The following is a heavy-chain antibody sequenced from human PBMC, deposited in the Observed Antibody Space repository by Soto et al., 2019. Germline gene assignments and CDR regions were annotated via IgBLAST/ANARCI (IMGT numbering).Heavy chain of an antibody. CDR3: ARLRRMTAITVSYYFDY. J-gene: IGHJ4*02. CDR2: IYYSGST. D-gene: IGHD4-4*01. CDR1: GDSISSFC. V-gene: IGHV4-59*01. Sequence: SETLSLTCTVSGDSISSFCWSWVRQPPGKGLEWIGYIYYSGSTSYNPSLESRVTISVDTSENQFSLKLSSVTAADTAVYYCARLRRMTAITVSYYFDYWGQGTLVTVSS.